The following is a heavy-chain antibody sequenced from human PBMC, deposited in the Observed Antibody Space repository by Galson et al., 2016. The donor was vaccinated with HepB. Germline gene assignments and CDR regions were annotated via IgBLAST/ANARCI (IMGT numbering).Heavy chain of an antibody. Sequence: SETLSLTCTVSGTSISSYSWSWIRQPPGKGLGWIGYIFYSGSTNYNPSLGSRLTMSVDTSKNQVSLKLSSVTAADTAVYYCARLPRRRTRTTRPGRFDSWGQGTLVTVSS. V-gene: IGHV4-59*08. D-gene: IGHD1/OR15-1a*01. CDR1: GTSISSYS. J-gene: IGHJ5*01. CDR3: ARLPRRRTRTTRPGRFDS. CDR2: IFYSGST.